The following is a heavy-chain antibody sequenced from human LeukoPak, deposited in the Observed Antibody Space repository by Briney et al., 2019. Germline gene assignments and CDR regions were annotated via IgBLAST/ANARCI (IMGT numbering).Heavy chain of an antibody. Sequence: GGSLRLSCAASGFTFDDYTMHWVRQAPGKGLEWVSLISWDGGSTYYADSVKGRFTISRDNSKNSLYLQMNSLRTEDTALYYCAKEGGTHRSTSPLMFDYWGQGTLVTVSS. J-gene: IGHJ4*02. CDR3: AKEGGTHRSTSPLMFDY. CDR1: GFTFDDYT. V-gene: IGHV3-43*01. CDR2: ISWDGGST. D-gene: IGHD2-2*01.